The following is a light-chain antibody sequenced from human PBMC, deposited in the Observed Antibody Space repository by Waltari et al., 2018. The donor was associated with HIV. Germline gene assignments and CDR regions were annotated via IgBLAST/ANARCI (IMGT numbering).Light chain of an antibody. CDR1: QSVSAY. Sequence: EIVLTQSPATLSLSPGERVTLSCRASQSVSAYLAWYQQKPGQAPRLLIYDASNRATGIPARFTGSGSGTDFTLTISRLEPEDFAVYYCQQRSDLITFGQGTRLEIK. J-gene: IGKJ5*01. CDR3: QQRSDLIT. V-gene: IGKV3-11*01. CDR2: DAS.